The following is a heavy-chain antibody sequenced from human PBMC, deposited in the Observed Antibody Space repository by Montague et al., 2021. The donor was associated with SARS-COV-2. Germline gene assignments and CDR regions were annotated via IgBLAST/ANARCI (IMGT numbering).Heavy chain of an antibody. V-gene: IGHV4-4*07. J-gene: IGHJ5*02. D-gene: IGHD3-10*01. Sequence: SETLSLTCTVSGGSISGYYWSWFRQSAGKGLEWIGRIYNSGSTSYNPSLKSRVTMSVDTSKNQFSLKPSSVTAADTAVYYCARLVWFGELSSENWFDPWGQGTLVTVSS. CDR3: ARLVWFGELSSENWFDP. CDR2: IYNSGST. CDR1: GGSISGYY.